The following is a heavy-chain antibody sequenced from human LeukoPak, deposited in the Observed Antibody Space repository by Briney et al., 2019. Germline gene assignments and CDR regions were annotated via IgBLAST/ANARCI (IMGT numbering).Heavy chain of an antibody. V-gene: IGHV1-18*01. CDR3: ARVGGLFLEWSTQYWFDP. D-gene: IGHD3-3*01. J-gene: IGHJ5*02. CDR1: GYTFTSYG. Sequence: ASVKVSCKASGYTFTSYGISWVRQAPGQGLEWMGWISAYNGNTNYAQKLQGRVTMTTDTSTSTAYMELRSLRSDDTAVYYCARVGGLFLEWSTQYWFDPWGQETLVTVSS. CDR2: ISAYNGNT.